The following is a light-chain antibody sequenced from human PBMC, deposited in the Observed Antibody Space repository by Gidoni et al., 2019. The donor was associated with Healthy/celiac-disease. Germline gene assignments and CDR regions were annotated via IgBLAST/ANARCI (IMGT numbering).Light chain of an antibody. CDR3: QQYYSTPPT. CDR1: QSVLYSSNNKNY. Sequence: DIVMTQSPASLAVSLGERATINCKSSQSVLYSSNNKNYLAWYQQKPGQPPKLLIYGASTRESGVPDRVSGSGSGTDFTLTISSLQAEDVAVYYCQQYYSTPPTFGQGTKVEIK. J-gene: IGKJ1*01. V-gene: IGKV4-1*01. CDR2: GAS.